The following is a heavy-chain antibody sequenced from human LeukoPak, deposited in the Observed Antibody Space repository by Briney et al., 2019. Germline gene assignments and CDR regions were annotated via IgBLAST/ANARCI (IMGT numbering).Heavy chain of an antibody. Sequence: GGSLRLSCAASGFTFSSYAMHWVRQAPGKGLEWVAFIRYDGSNKYYADSVKGRFTIPRDNSKNTLYLQMNSLRAEDTAVYYCAKERRTGELLPHFDYWGQGTLVTVSS. J-gene: IGHJ4*02. CDR2: IRYDGSNK. CDR1: GFTFSSYA. CDR3: AKERRTGELLPHFDY. D-gene: IGHD1-26*01. V-gene: IGHV3-30*02.